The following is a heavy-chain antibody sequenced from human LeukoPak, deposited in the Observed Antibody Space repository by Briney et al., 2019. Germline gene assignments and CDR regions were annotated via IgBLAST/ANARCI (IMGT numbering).Heavy chain of an antibody. V-gene: IGHV4-4*07. CDR1: SRSISSYY. D-gene: IGHD6-19*01. J-gene: IGHJ4*02. CDR2: IYISGSGSI. Sequence: PSETLSLTCTVSSRSISSYYWSWLRHPAGKGLEWIGRIYISGSGSINYNPSLQSRFTISVDTSKNQYSLKLSSVTAADTAVYCCGRVIPSLFQGAGYYFDYWGQGTLVTVSS. CDR3: GRVIPSLFQGAGYYFDY.